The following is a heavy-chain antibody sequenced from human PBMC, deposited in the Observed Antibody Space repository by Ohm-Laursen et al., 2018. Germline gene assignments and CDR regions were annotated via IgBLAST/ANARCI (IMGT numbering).Heavy chain of an antibody. CDR2: LSYDGSEK. V-gene: IGHV3-30*18. CDR1: GFTFSSYE. D-gene: IGHD4-17*01. CDR3: AKGTVTTLSSFDN. J-gene: IGHJ4*02. Sequence: SLRLSCAASGFTFSSYEMHWVRQAPGKGLEWVAVLSYDGSEKYYADSVKGRFTISRDNSKNTLYLQMNSLRAEDTAVYYCAKGTVTTLSSFDNWGQGTLVTVSS.